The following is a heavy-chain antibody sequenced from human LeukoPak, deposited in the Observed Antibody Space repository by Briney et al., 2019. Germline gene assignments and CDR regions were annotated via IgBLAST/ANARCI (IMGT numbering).Heavy chain of an antibody. CDR1: GFTFSGSA. Sequence: GGSLRLSCAASGFTFSGSALHWVRQASGKGLEWIGRIRSKTNNYATTYAASVTGRFTISRDDAENTLYLQMNSLRAEDTAVYYCAKASAMIVVVSKHFDYWGQGTLVTVSS. D-gene: IGHD3-22*01. CDR3: AKASAMIVVVSKHFDY. J-gene: IGHJ4*02. V-gene: IGHV3-73*01. CDR2: IRSKTNNYAT.